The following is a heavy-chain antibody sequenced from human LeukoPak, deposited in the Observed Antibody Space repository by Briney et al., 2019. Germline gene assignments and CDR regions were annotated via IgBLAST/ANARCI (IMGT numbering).Heavy chain of an antibody. D-gene: IGHD1-1*01. Sequence: SVKVSCKASGFTFTSSAMQWVRQARGQRLEWIGWIVVGSGNTNYAQKFQERVTITRDMSTSTAYMELSSLRSGDTAVYYCAREVEHAFDIWGQGTMVTVSP. CDR1: GFTFTSSA. CDR2: IVVGSGNT. CDR3: AREVEHAFDI. J-gene: IGHJ3*02. V-gene: IGHV1-58*02.